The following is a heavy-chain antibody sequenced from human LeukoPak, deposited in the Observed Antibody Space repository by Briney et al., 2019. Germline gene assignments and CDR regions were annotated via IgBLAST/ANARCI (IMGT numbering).Heavy chain of an antibody. V-gene: IGHV3-21*01. CDR3: ARGNDDILTGYLDY. D-gene: IGHD3-9*01. Sequence: GGSLRLSCAASGFTFSSYSMNWVRQAPGKGLEWVSSISSSSSYIYYADSVKGRFTISRDNAKNSLYLQMNSLRAEDTAVYYCARGNDDILTGYLDYWGQGTLVTVSS. CDR2: ISSSSSYI. J-gene: IGHJ4*02. CDR1: GFTFSSYS.